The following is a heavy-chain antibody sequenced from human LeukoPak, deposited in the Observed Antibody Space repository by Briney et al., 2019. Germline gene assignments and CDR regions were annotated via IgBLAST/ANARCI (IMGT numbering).Heavy chain of an antibody. V-gene: IGHV4-31*03. D-gene: IGHD5-12*01. CDR3: AMGGYSGYSLDRTSDYFDY. J-gene: IGHJ4*02. CDR2: IYYSGST. CDR1: GGSISSGGYY. Sequence: PSETLSLTCTVSGGSISSGGYYWSWIRQHPGKGLEWIGYIYYSGSTYYNPSLKSRVTISVDTSKNQFSLKLSSVTAADTAVYYCAMGGYSGYSLDRTSDYFDYWGQGTLVTVSS.